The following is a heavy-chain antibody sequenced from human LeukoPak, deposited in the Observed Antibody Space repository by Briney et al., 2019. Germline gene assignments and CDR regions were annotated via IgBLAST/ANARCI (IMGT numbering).Heavy chain of an antibody. V-gene: IGHV3-23*01. CDR1: GFTFTSYG. J-gene: IGHJ6*03. CDR3: ARVFGGYYYYMDV. CDR2: ISGRGGGT. D-gene: IGHD3-10*02. Sequence: GGTLRLSCAASGFTFTSYGMSWVRQAPGKGLEWVSAISGRGGGTYYADSVKGRFTISRDNAKNSLYLQMNSLRAEDTAVYYCARVFGGYYYYMDVWGKGTTVTISS.